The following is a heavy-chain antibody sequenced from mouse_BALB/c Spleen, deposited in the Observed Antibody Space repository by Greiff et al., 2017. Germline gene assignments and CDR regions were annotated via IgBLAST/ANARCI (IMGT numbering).Heavy chain of an antibody. CDR3: TKGITTVIAPYAMDY. CDR2: IDPSDSYT. Sequence: QVQLQQPGAELVKPGASVKMSCKASGYTFTSYWMHWVKQRPGQGLEWIGVIDPSDSYTSYNQKFKGKATLTVDTSSSTAYMQLSSLTSEDSAVYYSTKGITTVIAPYAMDYWGQGTSVTVSS. CDR1: GYTFTSYW. J-gene: IGHJ4*01. D-gene: IGHD1-1*01. V-gene: IGHV1S127*01.